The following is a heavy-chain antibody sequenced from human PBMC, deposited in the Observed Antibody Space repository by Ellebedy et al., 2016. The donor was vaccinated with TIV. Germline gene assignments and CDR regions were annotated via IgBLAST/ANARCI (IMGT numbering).Heavy chain of an antibody. Sequence: SETLSLTXSVSNGSVNSFYRTWIRQTPGKGLEWIGYVHDSGITYYNAPFKSRVTISIHTSKNNVFLTLRSVTAADTAFYYCARHAGASFDSWGQGTLVTVSS. CDR2: VHDSGIT. D-gene: IGHD3-10*01. CDR3: ARHAGASFDS. V-gene: IGHV4-59*08. J-gene: IGHJ4*02. CDR1: NGSVNSFY.